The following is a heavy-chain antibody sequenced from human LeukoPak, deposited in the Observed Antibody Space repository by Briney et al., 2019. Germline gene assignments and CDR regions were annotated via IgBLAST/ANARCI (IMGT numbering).Heavy chain of an antibody. V-gene: IGHV3-11*04. Sequence: GGSLKLSCAASGFSFTDYYMGWIRQAPGQGLEWLSSSSESGGRIFYRDSVKGRFTSSRDNAKKSVFLQMNSLRVEDTAVYYCAKEVFTGSGAAFDIWGPGTMVTVSS. D-gene: IGHD1-14*01. J-gene: IGHJ3*02. CDR2: SSESGGRI. CDR3: AKEVFTGSGAAFDI. CDR1: GFSFTDYY.